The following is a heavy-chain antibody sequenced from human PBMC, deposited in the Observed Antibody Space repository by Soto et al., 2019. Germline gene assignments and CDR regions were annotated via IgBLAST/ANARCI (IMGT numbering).Heavy chain of an antibody. CDR2: INPSGGST. Sequence: GASVKVSCKASGYTFTSYYMHWLRQAPGQGLEWMGIINPSGGSTSYAQKFQGRVTMTRDTSTSTVYMELSSLRSEDTAVYYCARAHTIFGVVITLDYWGQGTLVTVSS. D-gene: IGHD3-3*01. V-gene: IGHV1-46*01. CDR1: GYTFTSYY. J-gene: IGHJ4*02. CDR3: ARAHTIFGVVITLDY.